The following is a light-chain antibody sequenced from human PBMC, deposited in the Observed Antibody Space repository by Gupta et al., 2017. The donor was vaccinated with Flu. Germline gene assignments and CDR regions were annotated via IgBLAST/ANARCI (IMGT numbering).Light chain of an antibody. J-gene: IGKJ5*01. V-gene: IGKV1-16*01. Sequence: DIQMTQSPSSLSASVGDGVTITCRASQGISSSLAWFQRKPGKAPKALIHAASSLQSGVSSRFSGSGSGTXFTLSIXSLQPEDVATYCCQQYKSYALTFGXGTQLEIK. CDR2: AAS. CDR1: QGISSS. CDR3: QQYKSYALT.